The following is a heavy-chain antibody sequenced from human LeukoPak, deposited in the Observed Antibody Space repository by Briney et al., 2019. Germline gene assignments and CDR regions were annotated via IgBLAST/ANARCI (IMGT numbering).Heavy chain of an antibody. Sequence: GGSLRLSCAASGFTVSRNYMSWVRQAPGKGLEWVSVIYSGGRSYYADSVKGRFTISRDNSKNTLYLQMNSLRAEDTAVYYCARASSGYYNGFDYWGQGTLVTVSS. CDR3: ARASSGYYNGFDY. CDR2: IYSGGRS. CDR1: GFTVSRNY. J-gene: IGHJ4*02. V-gene: IGHV3-66*01. D-gene: IGHD3-22*01.